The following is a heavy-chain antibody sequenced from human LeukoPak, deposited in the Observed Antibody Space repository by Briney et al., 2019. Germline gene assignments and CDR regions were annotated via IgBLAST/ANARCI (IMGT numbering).Heavy chain of an antibody. CDR2: ISSSSSYI. CDR3: ARVRGIAGYYFDY. J-gene: IGHJ4*02. Sequence: PGGSLRLSCAASGFTFSSYSMNWVRQAPRKGLEWVPSISSSSSYIYYADSVKGRFTISRDNAKNSLYLQRNSLRAEDTAVYYCARVRGIAGYYFDYWGQGTLVTVSS. CDR1: GFTFSSYS. D-gene: IGHD6-13*01. V-gene: IGHV3-21*01.